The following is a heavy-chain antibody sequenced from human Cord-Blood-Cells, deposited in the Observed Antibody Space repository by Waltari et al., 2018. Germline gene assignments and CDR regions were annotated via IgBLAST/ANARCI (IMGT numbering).Heavy chain of an antibody. Sequence: QVQLAQSGAAVKKPGSSVTVSCKASAGPFTSYTSSCVRQAPGQGLEWMGGIIPIFGTANYAQKFQGRVTITADESTSTAYMELSSLRSEDTAVYYCAREGLGSAFDIWGQGTMVTVSS. CDR1: AGPFTSYT. V-gene: IGHV1-69*12. D-gene: IGHD3-16*01. CDR3: AREGLGSAFDI. J-gene: IGHJ3*02. CDR2: IIPIFGTA.